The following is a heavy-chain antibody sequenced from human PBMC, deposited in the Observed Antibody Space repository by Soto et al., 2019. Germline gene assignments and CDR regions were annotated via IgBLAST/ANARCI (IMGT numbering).Heavy chain of an antibody. D-gene: IGHD6-19*01. CDR3: ARDHSCGCFDY. Sequence: QVQLVESGGGVVQPGRSLRLSCAASGFTFSSYAMHWVRQAPGKGLEWVAVISYDGSNKYYADSVKGRFTISRDNSKNTLYLQMNSLRAEDTAVYYCARDHSCGCFDYWGQGTLVTVSS. CDR2: ISYDGSNK. V-gene: IGHV3-30-3*01. J-gene: IGHJ4*02. CDR1: GFTFSSYA.